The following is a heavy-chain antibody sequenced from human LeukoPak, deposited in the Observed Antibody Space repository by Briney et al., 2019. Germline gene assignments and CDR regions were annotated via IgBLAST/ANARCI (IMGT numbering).Heavy chain of an antibody. CDR3: ARGNYVVSGGYTVAN. J-gene: IGHJ4*02. D-gene: IGHD3-3*01. CDR2: NRASRRYT. V-gene: IGHV3-21*01. Sequence: NTGGSLRLSCAAHGFTLSSYSVNSVRQAPGKGLEWVSANRASRRYTYSADSVKGRSTNARDNAKNSLYVQMNSLRAAETAAYNCARGNYVVSGGYTVANSGAGALGTVSP. CDR1: GFTLSSYS.